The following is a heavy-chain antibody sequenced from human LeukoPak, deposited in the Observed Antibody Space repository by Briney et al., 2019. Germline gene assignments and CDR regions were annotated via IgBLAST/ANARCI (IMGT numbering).Heavy chain of an antibody. Sequence: GGSLRLSCAASGFTFSGSAMHWVRQASGKGLEWVGRIRSKTNSYATIYAASVKGRFTISRDDSKNTAYLQMNSLKTEDTAVYYCTRGKAVLFRSEDYYAMDVWGQGTTVTVSS. CDR1: GFTFSGSA. J-gene: IGHJ6*02. D-gene: IGHD6-19*01. CDR2: IRSKTNSYAT. CDR3: TRGKAVLFRSEDYYAMDV. V-gene: IGHV3-73*01.